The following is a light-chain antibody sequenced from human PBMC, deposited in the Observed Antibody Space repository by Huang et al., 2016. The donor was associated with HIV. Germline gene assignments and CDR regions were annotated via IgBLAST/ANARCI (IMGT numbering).Light chain of an antibody. Sequence: DILMTQSPDFLAVSLGERATINCKSSRNVFYSSNSKNYLSWYQQKPGQPPKLLLHGASTREAGVPDRFSGGGSGTDFTLTISSLQAEDVAIYYCQQYYTSPFTFGPGTKVDIQ. CDR2: GAS. V-gene: IGKV4-1*01. J-gene: IGKJ3*01. CDR1: RNVFYSSNSKNY. CDR3: QQYYTSPFT.